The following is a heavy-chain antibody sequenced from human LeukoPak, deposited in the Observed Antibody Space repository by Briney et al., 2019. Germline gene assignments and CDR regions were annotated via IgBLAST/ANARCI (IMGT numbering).Heavy chain of an antibody. D-gene: IGHD3-10*01. CDR1: GYTFSKFG. Sequence: RASVKVSCKCSGYTFSKFGVGWVRQAPGQGLEWMGWISAYNSNTNYAQKVQGRVTMTTDTSTNTAYMELRSLRSDDTAVYYCARSGDGNWFDPWGQGTLVSVSS. J-gene: IGHJ5*02. CDR3: ARSGDGNWFDP. CDR2: ISAYNSNT. V-gene: IGHV1-18*04.